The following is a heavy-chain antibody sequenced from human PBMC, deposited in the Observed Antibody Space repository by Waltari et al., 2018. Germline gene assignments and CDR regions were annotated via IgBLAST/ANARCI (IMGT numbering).Heavy chain of an antibody. CDR3: ARYGDSYYFDY. V-gene: IGHV4-31*03. J-gene: IGHJ4*02. CDR1: GGSISSGGYY. Sequence: QVQLQESGPGLVKPSQTLSLTCTVSGGSISSGGYYWSWIRQHPGKGLEWIGYIYHSGSTYYNPSLKSRVTISVDRSKNQFSLKLSSVTAADTAVYYCARYGDSYYFDYWGQGTLVTVSS. CDR2: IYHSGST. D-gene: IGHD4-17*01.